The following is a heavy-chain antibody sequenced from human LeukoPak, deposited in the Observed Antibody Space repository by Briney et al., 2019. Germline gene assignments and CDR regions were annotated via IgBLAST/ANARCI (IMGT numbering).Heavy chain of an antibody. CDR1: GFTFSSYS. D-gene: IGHD6-13*01. CDR3: AKPGMAYAFDM. V-gene: IGHV3-48*04. CDR2: ISSSSSTI. J-gene: IGHJ3*02. Sequence: PGGSLRLSCAASGFTFSSYSMNWVRQAPGKGLEWVSYISSSSSTIYYADSVKGRFPISRDNAKNSLYLQMHSLRAEDTAVYYCAKPGMAYAFDMWGQGTMVTVSS.